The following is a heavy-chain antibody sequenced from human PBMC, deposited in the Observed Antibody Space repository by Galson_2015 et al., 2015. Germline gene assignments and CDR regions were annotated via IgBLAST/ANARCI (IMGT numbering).Heavy chain of an antibody. CDR3: ARDPQDNSGWSCYFDY. CDR2: ISYDGSKK. D-gene: IGHD6-19*01. J-gene: IGHJ4*02. Sequence: SLRLSCAASGFTFSAYAMHWVRQAPGKGLEWVAVISYDGSKKYYADSVKGRFTTSRDNSKNTLYLQMNSLRAEDTAVYYCARDPQDNSGWSCYFDYWGQGTLVTVSS. V-gene: IGHV3-30-3*01. CDR1: GFTFSAYA.